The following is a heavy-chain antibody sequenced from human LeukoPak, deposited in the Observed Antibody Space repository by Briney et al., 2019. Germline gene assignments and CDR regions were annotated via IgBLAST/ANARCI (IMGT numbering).Heavy chain of an antibody. V-gene: IGHV3-15*01. CDR2: IKTKTDGATT. CDR3: TTATELIVATIPDN. Sequence: ESLTLSCAASGFTFSDVWMTWVRQPPGKGLEWVGRIKTKTDGATTDYAAPVKGRFTILRDDSANMLYLQMTSLRTEDTALYYCTTATELIVATIPDNWGQGTLVTVSS. D-gene: IGHD5-12*01. J-gene: IGHJ4*02. CDR1: GFTFSDVW.